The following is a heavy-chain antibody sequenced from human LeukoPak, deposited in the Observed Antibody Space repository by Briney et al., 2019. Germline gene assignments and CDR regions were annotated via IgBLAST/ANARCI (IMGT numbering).Heavy chain of an antibody. Sequence: GGSLRLSCAASGFTFSSYAMNWVRQAPGKGLEWVSTISGSGGSTYHADSVKGRFTISRDNSKNTPYLQMNSLRAEDTAVYYCAKDQTRYPGNYFEYWGQGTLVTVSS. CDR1: GFTFSSYA. D-gene: IGHD3-10*01. V-gene: IGHV3-23*01. J-gene: IGHJ4*02. CDR3: AKDQTRYPGNYFEY. CDR2: ISGSGGST.